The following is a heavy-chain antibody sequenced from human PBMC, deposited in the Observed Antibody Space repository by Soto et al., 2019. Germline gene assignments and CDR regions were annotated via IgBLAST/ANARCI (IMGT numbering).Heavy chain of an antibody. CDR1: GFTFSDYY. D-gene: IGHD3-10*01. CDR2: ISSSTNCT. V-gene: IGHV3-11*06. J-gene: IGHJ6*02. CDR3: ATDLAVRAPSGGMDV. Sequence: QVQLVESGGGLVKPGGSLRLSCVASGFTFSDYYMSWIRQAPGKGLEWVSYISSSTNCTNYADSVKGRFTISRDNAKNSLYLQVHNLRAEDTAVYYSATDLAVRAPSGGMDVWGQGTRVTVSS.